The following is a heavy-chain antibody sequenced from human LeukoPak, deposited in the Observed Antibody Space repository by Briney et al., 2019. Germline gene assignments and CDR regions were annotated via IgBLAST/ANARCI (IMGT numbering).Heavy chain of an antibody. D-gene: IGHD6-13*01. J-gene: IGHJ4*02. Sequence: QPGGSLRLSCAASGFTFSSKAMSWDRQAPGKGLGWVSAISGSGGSPYYADSVKGRFTISRDNSKNMLCLPMNSLRAEDTAVHYCAISALNGIAAAGTWYFDYGGQGTLVTVSS. CDR1: GFTFSSKA. CDR2: ISGSGGSP. V-gene: IGHV3-23*01. CDR3: AISALNGIAAAGTWYFDY.